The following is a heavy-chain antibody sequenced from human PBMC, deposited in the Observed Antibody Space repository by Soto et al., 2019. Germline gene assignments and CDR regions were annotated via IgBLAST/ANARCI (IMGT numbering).Heavy chain of an antibody. CDR2: IDPSDSYA. CDR3: ARSGSVVGAAITDY. Sequence: GESLKISCKGSGYIFTSYWISWVRQMPGKGLEWMGRIDPSDSYAKYSPSFQGHVTISADKSINTAYLQWRSLKAADTAMYYCARSGSVVGAAITDYWGQGTLVNVSS. CDR1: GYIFTSYW. D-gene: IGHD1-26*01. V-gene: IGHV5-10-1*01. J-gene: IGHJ4*02.